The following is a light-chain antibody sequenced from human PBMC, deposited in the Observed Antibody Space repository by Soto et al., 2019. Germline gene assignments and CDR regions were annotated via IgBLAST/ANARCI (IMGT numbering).Light chain of an antibody. CDR2: LNRDGSH. CDR3: QTWGTGIVI. CDR1: SGHSNYA. V-gene: IGLV4-69*01. J-gene: IGLJ2*01. Sequence: QSVLTQSPSASASLGASVKLTCTLSSGHSNYAIAWHQQQPEKGTRYLMKLNRDGSHSKGDGIPNRFSGSSSGAERYLTISSLQSEDEADYYCQTWGTGIVIFGGGTQLTVL.